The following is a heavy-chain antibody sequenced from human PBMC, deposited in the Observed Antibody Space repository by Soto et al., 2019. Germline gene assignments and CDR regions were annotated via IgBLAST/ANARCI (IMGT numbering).Heavy chain of an antibody. J-gene: IGHJ6*02. V-gene: IGHV3-15*07. CDR1: GFTFTNAW. CDR2: IKSKTDGGTT. CDR3: TTPHGDGGWGYYGMDV. D-gene: IGHD2-21*02. Sequence: EVQLVESGGGLVKPGGSRRLSCAASGFTFTNAWMNWVRQAPGKGLEWVGRIKSKTDGGTTDYAAPVKGRFTISRDDSKNTVNLQMNILNIEDTAVYYCTTPHGDGGWGYYGMDVWGQGTTVTVSS.